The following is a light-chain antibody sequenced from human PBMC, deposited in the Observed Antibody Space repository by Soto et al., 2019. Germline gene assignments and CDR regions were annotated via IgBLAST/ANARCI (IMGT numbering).Light chain of an antibody. CDR2: GVS. V-gene: IGKV3-20*01. J-gene: IGKJ1*01. CDR3: QQYDSSPRT. CDR1: QTIGSSS. Sequence: EIVLTQSPDTLSLSPGETATLSCRASQTIGSSSLAWYQQKVGQAPRLLLSGVSSRATDIPDRFSGSGSGTDFTLTISRLEPEDFAVYSCQQYDSSPRTFGQGTKVDIK.